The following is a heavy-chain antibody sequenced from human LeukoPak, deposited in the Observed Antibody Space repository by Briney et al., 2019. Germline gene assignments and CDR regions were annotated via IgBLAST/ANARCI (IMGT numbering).Heavy chain of an antibody. Sequence: PGGSLRLSCAASGFTFSSYAMHWVRQAPGKGLEWVAVISYDGGNKYYADSVKGRFTISRDNSKNTLYLQMNSLRAEDTAVYYCASGHDYGDRFLNGGMDVWGQGTTVTVSS. D-gene: IGHD4-17*01. V-gene: IGHV3-30*04. CDR1: GFTFSSYA. CDR3: ASGHDYGDRFLNGGMDV. CDR2: ISYDGGNK. J-gene: IGHJ6*02.